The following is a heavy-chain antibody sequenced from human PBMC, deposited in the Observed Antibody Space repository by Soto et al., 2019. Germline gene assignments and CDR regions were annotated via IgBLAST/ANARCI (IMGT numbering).Heavy chain of an antibody. J-gene: IGHJ6*02. D-gene: IGHD2-2*01. CDR3: ARDGGYCSSTSCETFYYYYGMDV. CDR2: IYYSGST. V-gene: IGHV4-61*01. CDR1: GGSVSSGSYY. Sequence: PSETLSLTCTVSGGSVSSGSYYWSWIRQPPGKGLEWIGYIYYSGSTNYNPSLKSRVTISVDTSKNQFSLKLSSVTAADTAVYYCARDGGYCSSTSCETFYYYYGMDVWGQGTTVTVSS.